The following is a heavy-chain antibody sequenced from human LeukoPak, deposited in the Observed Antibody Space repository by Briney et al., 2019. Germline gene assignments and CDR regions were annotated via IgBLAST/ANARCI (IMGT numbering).Heavy chain of an antibody. V-gene: IGHV1-18*01. CDR1: GYTFTSHG. D-gene: IGHD6-6*01. CDR2: ISAYNGNT. CDR3: ARDPRDSSSASAFRY. Sequence: ASVKVSCKASGYTFTSHGISWVRQAPGQGLEWMGWISAYNGNTNYAQKIQGRVTITTDTSTSTAYMELRSLRSEDTAVYYCARDPRDSSSASAFRYWGQGTLVTVSS. J-gene: IGHJ4*02.